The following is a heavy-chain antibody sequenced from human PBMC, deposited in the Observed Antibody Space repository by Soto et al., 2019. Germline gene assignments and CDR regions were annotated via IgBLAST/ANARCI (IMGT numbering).Heavy chain of an antibody. J-gene: IGHJ3*02. CDR2: IYYSGST. CDR1: GGSISSYY. D-gene: IGHD3-10*01. Sequence: PSETLSLTCTVSGGSISSYYWSWIRQPPGKGLEWIGYIYYSGSTNYNPSLKSRVTISVDTSKNQFSLKLSSVTAADTAMYYCARVGSSGAFDIWGQGTMVTVSS. V-gene: IGHV4-59*01. CDR3: ARVGSSGAFDI.